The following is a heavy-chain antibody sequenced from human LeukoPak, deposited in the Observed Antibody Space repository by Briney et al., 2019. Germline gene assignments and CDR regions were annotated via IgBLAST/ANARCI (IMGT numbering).Heavy chain of an antibody. D-gene: IGHD6-19*01. CDR2: IKEDGSEK. V-gene: IGHV3-7*05. CDR1: GFTFSSYW. J-gene: IGHJ4*02. Sequence: GGSLRLSCIASGFTFSSYWMSWVRQAPGGGLEWVANIKEDGSEKYYVDSVKGRFAISRDNAKISLYLQMNSLRAEDTAVYYCASQFWWAAVAGTTLDYWGQGTLVTVSS. CDR3: ASQFWWAAVAGTTLDY.